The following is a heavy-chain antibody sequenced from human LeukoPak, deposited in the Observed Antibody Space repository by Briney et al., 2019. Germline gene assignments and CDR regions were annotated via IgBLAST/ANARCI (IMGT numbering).Heavy chain of an antibody. Sequence: GGSLRLSCAASGFIFSSYTMNWVRQAPGKGLEWVSSISSSSSYIYFVDSVKGRFTISRDNAKNSLYLQMNSLRAEDTAEYYCARTPSYQLLPYYFDYWGQGTLVTVSS. J-gene: IGHJ4*02. CDR1: GFIFSSYT. D-gene: IGHD2-2*01. CDR2: ISSSSSYI. V-gene: IGHV3-21*01. CDR3: ARTPSYQLLPYYFDY.